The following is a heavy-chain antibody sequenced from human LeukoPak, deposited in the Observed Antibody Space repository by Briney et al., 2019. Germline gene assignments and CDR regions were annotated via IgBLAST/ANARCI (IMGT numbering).Heavy chain of an antibody. Sequence: GRSLRLSCAASGNYWMHWVRQAPGKGLVWVSRSNEDGSTTNYADSVKGRFTISRDNAKNTLYLQMNSLTAEDTAVYYCVRDLGGRSGHWGQGTLVTVSS. J-gene: IGHJ4*02. CDR1: GNYW. CDR3: VRDLGGRSGH. CDR2: SNEDGSTT. D-gene: IGHD1-26*01. V-gene: IGHV3-74*01.